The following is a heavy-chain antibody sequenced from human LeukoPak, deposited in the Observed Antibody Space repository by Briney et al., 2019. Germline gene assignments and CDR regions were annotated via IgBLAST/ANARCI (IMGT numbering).Heavy chain of an antibody. CDR2: ISGSGGST. CDR3: AKDSKWELLPTSLYYYYYGMDV. D-gene: IGHD1-26*01. CDR1: GFTFSSYA. V-gene: IGHV3-23*01. J-gene: IGHJ6*02. Sequence: PGGSLRLSCAASGFTFSSYAMSWVRQAPGKGLEWVSAISGSGGSTYYADSVKGRFTISRDNSKNTLYLQMNSLRAEDTAVYYCAKDSKWELLPTSLYYYYYGMDVWGQGTTVTVSS.